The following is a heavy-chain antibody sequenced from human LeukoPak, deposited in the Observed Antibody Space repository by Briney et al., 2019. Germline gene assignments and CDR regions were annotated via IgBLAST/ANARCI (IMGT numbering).Heavy chain of an antibody. D-gene: IGHD3-22*01. CDR2: ISAYNGNT. CDR3: AREDSSGYYFDY. J-gene: IGHJ4*02. V-gene: IGHV1-18*01. CDR1: GGILSNPV. Sequence: ASVKVSCKATGGILSNPVFSWVRQAPGQGLEWMGWISAYNGNTNYAQKLQGRVTMTTDTSTSTAYMELRSLRSDDTAVYYCAREDSSGYYFDYWGQGTLVTVSS.